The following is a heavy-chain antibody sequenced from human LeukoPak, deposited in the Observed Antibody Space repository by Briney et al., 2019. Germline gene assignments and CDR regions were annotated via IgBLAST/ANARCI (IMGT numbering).Heavy chain of an antibody. CDR2: IKQDGSEK. J-gene: IGHJ4*02. Sequence: GGSLRLSCAASGFTFSSYWMSWVRQAPGKGLEWVANIKQDGSEKYYVDSVKGRFTISRDNAKNSLYLQMNSLRAEDTAVYYCARVYGGYLGYFDYWGQGTLVTVSS. D-gene: IGHD4-23*01. CDR3: ARVYGGYLGYFDY. V-gene: IGHV3-7*01. CDR1: GFTFSSYW.